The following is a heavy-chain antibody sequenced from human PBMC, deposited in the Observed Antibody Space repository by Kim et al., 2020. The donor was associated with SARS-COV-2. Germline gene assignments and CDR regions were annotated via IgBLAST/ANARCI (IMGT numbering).Heavy chain of an antibody. D-gene: IGHD3-10*01. CDR2: VSYDGSNT. CDR1: GFIFSSYG. V-gene: IGHV3-30*18. Sequence: GGSLRLSCAASGFIFSSYGMHWVRQAPGKGLEWVAVVSYDGSNTYYGDSVKGRFTISRDNSKNTLYLQMNSLRAEDTAVYYCAKDLRATNYYGSGSSPLQTWGQGTLVTVSS. CDR3: AKDLRATNYYGSGSSPLQT. J-gene: IGHJ4*02.